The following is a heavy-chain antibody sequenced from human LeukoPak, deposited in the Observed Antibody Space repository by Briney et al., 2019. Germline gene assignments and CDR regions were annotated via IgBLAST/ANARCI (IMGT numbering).Heavy chain of an antibody. V-gene: IGHV3-23*01. CDR2: ISGSGGST. CDR1: GFTFSSYA. Sequence: GGSLRLSCAASGFTFSSYAMSWVRQAPGKGLEWVSAISGSGGSTYYADSVKGRFTISRDNSKNTLYLQMNSLRAEDTAVYYCAKYGSYRPVYYGMHVWGQGTTVTVSS. CDR3: AKYGSYRPVYYGMHV. D-gene: IGHD1-26*01. J-gene: IGHJ6*02.